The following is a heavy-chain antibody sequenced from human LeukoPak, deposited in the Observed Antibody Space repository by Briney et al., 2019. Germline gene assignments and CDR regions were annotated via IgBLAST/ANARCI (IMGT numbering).Heavy chain of an antibody. V-gene: IGHV1-2*06. D-gene: IGHD5-12*01. J-gene: IGHJ4*02. CDR3: ARDLYSGYGGFDY. Sequence: ASVKVSCKASGYRFSAYYMNWVRQAPGQGPEWMGRITPSSGGTNYAQKFQGRVTMTRDTSISTAYMELRSLSSDDTAVYYCARDLYSGYGGFDYWGQGTLVTVSS. CDR2: ITPSSGGT. CDR1: GYRFSAYY.